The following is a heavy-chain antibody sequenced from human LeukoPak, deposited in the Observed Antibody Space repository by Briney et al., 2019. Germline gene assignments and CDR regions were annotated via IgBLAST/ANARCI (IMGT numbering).Heavy chain of an antibody. D-gene: IGHD4-17*01. CDR2: ITSSGSYI. V-gene: IGHV3-21*01. Sequence: GGSLRLSXEASGFTFSTYAMNWVRQAPGKGLEWVSSITSSGSYIYYADSLKGRFTISRDNAKNSLYLQMNSLRAEDTAVYYCARAISGDYSLDMFDIWGQGTMVTVSS. CDR1: GFTFSTYA. J-gene: IGHJ3*02. CDR3: ARAISGDYSLDMFDI.